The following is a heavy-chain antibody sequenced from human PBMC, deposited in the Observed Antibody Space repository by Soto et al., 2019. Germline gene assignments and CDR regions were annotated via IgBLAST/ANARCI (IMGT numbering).Heavy chain of an antibody. Sequence: EVQLLESGGGLVQPGGSLRLSCAASGFTFSSYAMSWVRQAPGKGLEWVSAISGSGGSTYYADSVKGRFTISRDNSKNTLYLQRNSLRAEDTAVYYCAKDGAGYSYSPDGVGDAFDIWGQGTMVTVAS. CDR1: GFTFSSYA. CDR3: AKDGAGYSYSPDGVGDAFDI. CDR2: ISGSGGST. J-gene: IGHJ3*02. V-gene: IGHV3-23*01. D-gene: IGHD5-18*01.